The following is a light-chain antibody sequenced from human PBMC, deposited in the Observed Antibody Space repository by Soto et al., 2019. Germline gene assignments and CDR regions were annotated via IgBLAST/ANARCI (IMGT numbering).Light chain of an antibody. CDR2: DVT. J-gene: IGLJ2*01. CDR3: CSYAGGYIWV. Sequence: QSVLTQPRSVSGSPGQSVTISCTGTSSDIGDYNFVSWYQQHPDKAPKLIIYDVTKRPSGVPDRFSGSKSGSTASLTISGLQAEDGAYYYCCSYAGGYIWVLGGGTKVTV. V-gene: IGLV2-11*01. CDR1: SSDIGDYNF.